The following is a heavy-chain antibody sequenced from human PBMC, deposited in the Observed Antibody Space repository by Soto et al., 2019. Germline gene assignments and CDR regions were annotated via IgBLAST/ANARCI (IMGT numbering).Heavy chain of an antibody. V-gene: IGHV1-2*02. D-gene: IGHD6-19*01. CDR2: INPNSGGT. Sequence: ASVKVSCKASGYTFTGYYMHWVRQAPGQGLEWMGWINPNSGGTNYAQKFQGRVTMTRDTSISTAYMEPGRLRSDDTAVYYCASPSKGWLDPFDYWGQGTLVTVSS. CDR1: GYTFTGYY. J-gene: IGHJ4*02. CDR3: ASPSKGWLDPFDY.